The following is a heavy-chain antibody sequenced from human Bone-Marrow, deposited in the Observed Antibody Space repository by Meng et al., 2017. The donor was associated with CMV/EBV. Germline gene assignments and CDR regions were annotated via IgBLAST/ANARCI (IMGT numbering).Heavy chain of an antibody. Sequence: GESLKISCAASGFTFSSYAMHWVRQAPAKGLEWVSYISSSAATIYYADSVKGRFTISRDNAKNSLFLQMNSLRAEDTAVYYCARDSRTYYDFWSGPLDAFDIWGQGTMVTVSS. J-gene: IGHJ3*02. CDR2: ISSSAATI. CDR3: ARDSRTYYDFWSGPLDAFDI. CDR1: GFTFSSYA. V-gene: IGHV3-48*04. D-gene: IGHD3-3*01.